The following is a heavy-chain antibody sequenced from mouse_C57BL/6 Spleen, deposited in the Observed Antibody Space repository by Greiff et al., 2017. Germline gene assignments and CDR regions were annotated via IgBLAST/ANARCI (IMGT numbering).Heavy chain of an antibody. V-gene: IGHV14-4*01. J-gene: IGHJ4*01. Sequence: EVQLVESGAELVRPGASVKLSCTASGFNIKDDYMHWVKQRPEQGLEWIGWIDPENGDTEYASKFQGKATITADTSSNTAYLQLSSLTSEDTAVYYCTTLEGDYYAMDYWGQGTSVTVSS. CDR2: IDPENGDT. D-gene: IGHD3-3*01. CDR3: TTLEGDYYAMDY. CDR1: GFNIKDDY.